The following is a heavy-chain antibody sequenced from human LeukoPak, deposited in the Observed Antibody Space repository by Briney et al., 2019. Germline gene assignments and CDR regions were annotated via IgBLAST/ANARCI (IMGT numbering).Heavy chain of an antibody. V-gene: IGHV3-15*01. J-gene: IGHJ4*02. CDR1: GFTFNNAW. Sequence: PGGSLRLSCAASGFTFNNAWMSWVRQAPGKGLEWVGRIKGKTDGETTDYATLVKGRFIISRDDSKDTLYLQMNSLKTEDTAIYYCTTEGYYVSGIYWGQGTLVTVSS. D-gene: IGHD3-10*01. CDR3: TTEGYYVSGIY. CDR2: IKGKTDGETT.